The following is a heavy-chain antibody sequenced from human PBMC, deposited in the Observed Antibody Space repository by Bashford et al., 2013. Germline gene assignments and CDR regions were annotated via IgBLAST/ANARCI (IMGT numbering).Heavy chain of an antibody. CDR2: NNPNSGAT. J-gene: IGHJ3*02. V-gene: IGHV1-2*02. CDR1: GYTFIDHY. D-gene: IGHD6-25*01. CDR3: RAAAGQNDAFDI. Sequence: ASVKVSCKASGYTFIDHYIHWVRQAPGQGLEWMGWNNPNSGATHYSEKFQGRVTMTRDTSISTAYMELNGLESDDTAVYYCRAAAGQNDAFDIWGQGTMVTVSS.